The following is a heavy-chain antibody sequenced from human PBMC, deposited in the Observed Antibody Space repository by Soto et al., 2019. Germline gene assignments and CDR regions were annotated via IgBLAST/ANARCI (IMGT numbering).Heavy chain of an antibody. CDR3: ARGFSSYSDF. Sequence: ASVKVSCKAYGYTFIDLDINWVRQAAGQGLEWMGWMNPNTGNTAYAQKFQGRLTLTRDTSISAAYMDLSSLTSEDTAVYYCARGFSSYSDFWAQGTLVTVSS. CDR1: GYTFIDLD. V-gene: IGHV1-8*01. CDR2: MNPNTGNT. J-gene: IGHJ4*02. D-gene: IGHD6-13*01.